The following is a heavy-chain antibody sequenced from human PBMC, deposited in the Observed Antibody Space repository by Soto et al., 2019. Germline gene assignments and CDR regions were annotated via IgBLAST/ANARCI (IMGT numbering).Heavy chain of an antibody. Sequence: EVPLVESGGGLVKPGGSLRVSCAASGLTFSNAWMNWVRQAPGKGLEWVGRIKSKTDGGTTDYAAPVKGRFTISRDDSKNTLYMQMNSLKTEDTAVYYCTTDRSYDSSGYYLYYFDYWGQGTLVTVSS. CDR1: GLTFSNAW. V-gene: IGHV3-15*07. J-gene: IGHJ4*02. CDR3: TTDRSYDSSGYYLYYFDY. CDR2: IKSKTDGGTT. D-gene: IGHD3-22*01.